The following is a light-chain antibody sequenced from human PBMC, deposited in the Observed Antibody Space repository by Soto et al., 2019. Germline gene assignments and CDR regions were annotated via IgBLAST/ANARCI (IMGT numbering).Light chain of an antibody. CDR1: HHISKY. J-gene: IGKJ5*01. CDR3: QHFDKLSSRT. V-gene: IGKV1-33*01. CDR2: DAS. Sequence: QSPSSLSAHVGYTFTITSQASHHISKYLNWYQQKPGKAPKILIHDASTVESGVPSRFSGSASGKDATLTLSSLQPAEFAKSYCQHFDKLSSRTFGQGTRLEIK.